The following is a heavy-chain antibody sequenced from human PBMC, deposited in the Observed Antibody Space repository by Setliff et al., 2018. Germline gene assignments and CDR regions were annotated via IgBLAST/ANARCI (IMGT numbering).Heavy chain of an antibody. D-gene: IGHD2-15*01. CDR2: ISAYNDNT. Sequence: ASVKVSCKASGYIFRSYGINWMRQAPGQGFEWMGWISAYNDNTNYAQRFQGRVTLTTDMSTSAAYMELRSLGSDDTAVYYCAISTLSICSGGTCPNVFDVWGQGTMVTVSS. CDR1: GYIFRSYG. CDR3: AISTLSICSGGTCPNVFDV. J-gene: IGHJ3*01. V-gene: IGHV1-18*04.